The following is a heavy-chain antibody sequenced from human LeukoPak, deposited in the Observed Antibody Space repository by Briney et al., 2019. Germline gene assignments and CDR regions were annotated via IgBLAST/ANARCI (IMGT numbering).Heavy chain of an antibody. Sequence: GGSLRLSCAASGFTFSSYGMHWVRQAPGKGLEWVAVISYDGSNKYYADSVKGRFTISRDNSKNTLYLQMNSLRAEDTAVYYCARDRTRDGYNQGRVFDYWGQGTLVTVSS. CDR2: ISYDGSNK. D-gene: IGHD5-24*01. CDR1: GFTFSSYG. J-gene: IGHJ4*02. V-gene: IGHV3-30*03. CDR3: ARDRTRDGYNQGRVFDY.